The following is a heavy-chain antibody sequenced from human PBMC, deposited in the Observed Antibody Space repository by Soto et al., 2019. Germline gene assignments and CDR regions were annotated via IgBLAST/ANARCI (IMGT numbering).Heavy chain of an antibody. CDR1: GGSISSGGYY. CDR3: ARDRRSIAADNRYYGMDV. V-gene: IGHV4-31*03. J-gene: IGHJ6*02. D-gene: IGHD6-6*01. Sequence: SETLSLTCTVSGGSISSGGYYWSWIRQHPGKGLEWIGYIYYSGSTYYNPSLKSRVTISVDTSKNQFSLKLSSVTAADTAVYYCARDRRSIAADNRYYGMDVWGQGTTVTVSS. CDR2: IYYSGST.